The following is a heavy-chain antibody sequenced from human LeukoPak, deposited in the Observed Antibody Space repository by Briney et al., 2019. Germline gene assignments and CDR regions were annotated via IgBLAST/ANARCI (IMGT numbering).Heavy chain of an antibody. CDR2: IYYTGNT. Sequence: SETLSLTCTVSGASISSDYYFWSWIRQPPGKGLEWIGHIYYTGNTFSNPSLKSRVTISVDRSKNQFSLKLSSVTAADTAVYYCARNPHADDFWSGYYFDYWGQGTLVTVSS. D-gene: IGHD3-3*01. J-gene: IGHJ4*02. CDR3: ARNPHADDFWSGYYFDY. V-gene: IGHV4-30-2*01. CDR1: GASISSDYYF.